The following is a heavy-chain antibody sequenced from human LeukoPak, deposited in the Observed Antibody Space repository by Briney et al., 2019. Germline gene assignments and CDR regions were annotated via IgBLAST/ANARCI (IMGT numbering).Heavy chain of an antibody. V-gene: IGHV4-61*02. CDR2: IYTSGST. J-gene: IGHJ4*02. D-gene: IGHD3-22*01. CDR1: GGSISSGSYY. Sequence: SETLSLTCTVSGGSISSGSYYWGWIRQPAGKGLEWIGRIYTSGSTNYNPSLKSRVTISVDTSKNQFSLKLSSVTAADTAVYYCARELLFVGGYPIFFDHWGQGTLVTVSS. CDR3: ARELLFVGGYPIFFDH.